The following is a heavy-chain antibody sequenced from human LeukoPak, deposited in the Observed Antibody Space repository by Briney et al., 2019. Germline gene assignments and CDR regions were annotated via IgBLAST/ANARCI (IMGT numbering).Heavy chain of an antibody. V-gene: IGHV3-53*01. CDR3: AKGTTVTTFFDY. CDR2: IYSGGST. J-gene: IGHJ4*02. D-gene: IGHD4-11*01. Sequence: GGSLRLSCAASGFTVSSNYMSWVRQAPGKGLEWVSVIYSGGSTYYADSVKGRFTISRDNSKNTLYLQMNSLRAEDTAVYYCAKGTTVTTFFDYWGQGTLVTVSS. CDR1: GFTVSSNY.